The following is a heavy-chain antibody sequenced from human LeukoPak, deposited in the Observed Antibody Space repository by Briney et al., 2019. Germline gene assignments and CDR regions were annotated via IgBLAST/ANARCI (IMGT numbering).Heavy chain of an antibody. CDR1: VGSISSGDYY. Sequence: SETLSLTCTVSVGSISSGDYYWSWIRQPPGKGLEWIGYIYYSGSTYYNPSLKSRVTISVDTSKNQFSLKLSSVTAADTAVYYCARLIAAAGTVGNWFDPWGQGTLVTVSS. CDR2: IYYSGST. V-gene: IGHV4-30-4*01. J-gene: IGHJ5*02. D-gene: IGHD6-13*01. CDR3: ARLIAAAGTVGNWFDP.